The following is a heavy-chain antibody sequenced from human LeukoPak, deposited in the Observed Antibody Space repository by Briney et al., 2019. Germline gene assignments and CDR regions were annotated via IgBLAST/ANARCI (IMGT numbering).Heavy chain of an antibody. V-gene: IGHV3-23*01. Sequence: GGSLRLSCAASGSTFSDFDMSWVRQAPGKGLEWVSAISGGGDRTYYADSVKGRFTITRDNSKNTWYLQMNSLRAEDAAVYYCARHWVWGQGTLVTVSS. J-gene: IGHJ4*02. D-gene: IGHD3-16*01. CDR2: ISGGGDRT. CDR1: GSTFSDFD. CDR3: ARHWV.